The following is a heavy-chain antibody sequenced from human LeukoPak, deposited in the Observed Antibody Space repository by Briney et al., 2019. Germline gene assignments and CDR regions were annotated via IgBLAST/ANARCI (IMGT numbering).Heavy chain of an antibody. CDR2: FDPEDGET. V-gene: IGHV1-24*01. D-gene: IGHD6-13*01. J-gene: IGHJ4*02. Sequence: ASVKVSCKVSGYTLTELSMHWVRQAPGKGLEWMGGFDPEDGETIYAQKFQGRVTMTEDTSTDTAYMELSSLRSEDTAVYYCATDVSGIAAAGRTFDYWGQGTLVTVSS. CDR3: ATDVSGIAAAGRTFDY. CDR1: GYTLTELS.